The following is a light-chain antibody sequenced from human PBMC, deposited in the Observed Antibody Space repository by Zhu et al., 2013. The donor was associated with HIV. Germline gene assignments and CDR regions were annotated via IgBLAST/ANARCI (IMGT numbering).Light chain of an antibody. J-gene: IGKJ3*01. Sequence: DIQMTQSPSSLSASVGDRVTITCRASQTISSFLNWFQQKPRKAPRLLIYAASTLQSGVPSRFSGSGSGTDFTLTISSLQAEDFATYYCQQSYSLPCTFGPGTKVDMK. CDR1: QTISSF. CDR3: QQSYSLPCT. CDR2: AAS. V-gene: IGKV1-39*01.